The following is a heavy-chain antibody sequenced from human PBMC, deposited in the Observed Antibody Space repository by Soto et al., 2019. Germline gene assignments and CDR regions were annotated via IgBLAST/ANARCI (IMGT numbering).Heavy chain of an antibody. J-gene: IGHJ4*02. CDR2: ISDYNGDT. V-gene: IGHV1-18*01. Sequence: ASVKVSCKASGYTFADFAISWVRQAPGQGLEWMGWISDYNGDTYYAQKFQGRVTMTTETSTTTVYMELRSLRSDDTAIFYCARHKLAGNFDYWGQGIPVTLSS. D-gene: IGHD6-19*01. CDR3: ARHKLAGNFDY. CDR1: GYTFADFA.